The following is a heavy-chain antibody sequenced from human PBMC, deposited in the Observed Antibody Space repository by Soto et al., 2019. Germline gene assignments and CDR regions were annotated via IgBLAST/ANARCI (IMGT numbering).Heavy chain of an antibody. CDR2: INVYNGKT. CDR3: ARGPDPAHFDY. V-gene: IGHV1-18*01. Sequence: QVQLVQSGGEVAKPGASVKVSCKASGYTFTNYGINWVRQAPGLGLEWMAWINVYNGKTNYAQKFQARVTMTTDTSPNSVYMELRSLRADDTAVYYCARGPDPAHFDYWGQGTLVIVSS. J-gene: IGHJ4*02. CDR1: GYTFTNYG.